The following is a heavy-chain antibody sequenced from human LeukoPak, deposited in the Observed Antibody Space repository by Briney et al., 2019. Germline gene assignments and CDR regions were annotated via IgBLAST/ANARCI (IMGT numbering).Heavy chain of an antibody. D-gene: IGHD3-3*01. Sequence: SQTLSLTCTVSGDSISSGGYHWGWVRQPPGKGLEWIGYTYHDGNTFYTPSLRSRVTISVDTSKNQFSLKLNSVTAADTAVYYCARGRFLEWSGDYWGQGTLVTVSS. V-gene: IGHV4-30-2*02. CDR1: GDSISSGGYH. CDR2: TYHDGNT. CDR3: ARGRFLEWSGDY. J-gene: IGHJ4*02.